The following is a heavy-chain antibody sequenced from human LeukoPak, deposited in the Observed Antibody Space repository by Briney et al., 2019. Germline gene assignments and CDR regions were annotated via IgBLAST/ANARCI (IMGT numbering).Heavy chain of an antibody. D-gene: IGHD5-18*01. CDR3: VRDRSYGAFDY. CDR2: ITDNGGST. J-gene: IGHJ4*02. Sequence: GGPLRLSCEASGLAFSSHAMTWVRQAPGKGLEWVSGITDNGGSTYHAESVKGRFTISRDNSKNTLYLQMNSLRAEDTAFYHCVRDRSYGAFDYWGQGTLVTVSS. V-gene: IGHV3-23*01. CDR1: GLAFSSHA.